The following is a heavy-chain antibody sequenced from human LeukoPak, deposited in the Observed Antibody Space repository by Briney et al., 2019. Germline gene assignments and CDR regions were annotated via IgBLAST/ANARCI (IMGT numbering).Heavy chain of an antibody. D-gene: IGHD1-26*01. Sequence: GGSLRLSCAASGITFSSYGMSWVRQAPGKGLEWVSSISSTGGTTYYADSVKGRFTISRDNSKNTLYLQMNSLRAEDTAVYYCARRGATRVAFDIWGQGTMVTVSS. CDR3: ARRGATRVAFDI. CDR1: GITFSSYG. V-gene: IGHV3-23*01. CDR2: ISSTGGTT. J-gene: IGHJ3*02.